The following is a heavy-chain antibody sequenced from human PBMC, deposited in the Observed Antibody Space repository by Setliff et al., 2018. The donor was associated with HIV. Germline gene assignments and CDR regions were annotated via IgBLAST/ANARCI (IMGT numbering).Heavy chain of an antibody. CDR2: INHSGST. Sequence: SETLSLTCAVYGASFSGYYWSWIRQSPGKGLELIGEINHSGSTNYNPSLKSRVTISVDTSKNQFSLNLSSVTAADTAVYYCARESDRQWLVPGAFDIWGQGTMVTVSS. D-gene: IGHD6-19*01. J-gene: IGHJ3*02. CDR1: GASFSGYY. CDR3: ARESDRQWLVPGAFDI. V-gene: IGHV4-34*01.